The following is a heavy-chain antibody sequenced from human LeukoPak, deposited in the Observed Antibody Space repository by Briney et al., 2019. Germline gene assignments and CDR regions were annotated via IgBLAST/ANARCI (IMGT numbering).Heavy chain of an antibody. V-gene: IGHV3-74*01. D-gene: IGHD6-13*01. CDR1: GFTFSNYW. Sequence: GGSLRLSCAASGFTFSNYWMHWVRQAPGKGLVWVSRINSDGINTSYADSVKGRFTISRDNAKNTLNLQMNSLRAEDMALYYCAKAAAAGYLDYWGQGTLVTVSS. CDR2: INSDGINT. CDR3: AKAAAAGYLDY. J-gene: IGHJ4*02.